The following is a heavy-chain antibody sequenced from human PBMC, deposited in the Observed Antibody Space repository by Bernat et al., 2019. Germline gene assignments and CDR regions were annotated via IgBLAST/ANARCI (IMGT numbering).Heavy chain of an antibody. CDR2: SYYSGST. J-gene: IGHJ3*02. V-gene: IGHV4-31*03. CDR3: AREGKSSSPSPGAFDI. D-gene: IGHD6-6*01. CDR1: GGSISSGGYY. Sequence: GKRKEEGKGRGKRGQTRALTCTVAGGSISSGGYYWSWIRQHPGKGLEWIGYSYYSGSTYYNPSLKSRVTISVDTSKNQFSLKLSSVTAADTAVYYCAREGKSSSPSPGAFDIWGQGTMVTVSS.